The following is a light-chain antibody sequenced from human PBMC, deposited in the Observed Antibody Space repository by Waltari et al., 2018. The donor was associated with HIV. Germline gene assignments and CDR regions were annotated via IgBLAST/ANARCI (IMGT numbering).Light chain of an antibody. V-gene: IGLV2-8*01. CDR1: SSDVGGYNY. Sequence: QSALTQTPSASGSPGQSVTISCTGTSSDVGGYNYVSWYQQHPGKAPKLMIYEVSTRPSGVPDRFSGSKSGNTASLTVSGLQPEDEADYYCSSYAGSNNFVFGTGTKVTVL. CDR3: SSYAGSNNFV. J-gene: IGLJ1*01. CDR2: EVS.